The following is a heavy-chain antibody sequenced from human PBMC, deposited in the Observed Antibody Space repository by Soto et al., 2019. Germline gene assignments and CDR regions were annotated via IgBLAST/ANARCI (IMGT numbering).Heavy chain of an antibody. D-gene: IGHD3-22*01. J-gene: IGHJ4*02. CDR3: AREADGSGWEDY. CDR1: GGTFSSYA. Sequence: QVQLVQSGAEVKKPGSSVKVSCKASGGTFSSYAISWVRQAPGQGLEWMGGIIPIFGTANYAQKFQGRVTITADESTSTAYMELSGLRSEDAAVYYCAREADGSGWEDYWGQGTLVTVSS. CDR2: IIPIFGTA. V-gene: IGHV1-69*12.